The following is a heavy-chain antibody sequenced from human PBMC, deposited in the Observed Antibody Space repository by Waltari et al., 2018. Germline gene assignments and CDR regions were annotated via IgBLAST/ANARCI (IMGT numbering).Heavy chain of an antibody. Sequence: QLQLQESGPGLLKPSETLSLTCSVSGGSIITARHSWGWIRQPPGQGLEWIGTVSYNGATYSSPSLKSRVTLSRDTSKNQLSLTLGSVTATDTAVYYCATYIGASIGTAAFDVWGQGTLVSVSS. CDR2: VSYNGAT. CDR1: GGSIITARHS. J-gene: IGHJ3*01. D-gene: IGHD5-12*01. V-gene: IGHV4-39*01. CDR3: ATYIGASIGTAAFDV.